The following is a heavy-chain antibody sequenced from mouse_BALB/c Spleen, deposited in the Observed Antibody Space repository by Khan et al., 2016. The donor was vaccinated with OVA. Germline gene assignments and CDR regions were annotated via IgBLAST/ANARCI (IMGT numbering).Heavy chain of an antibody. CDR3: VNHGSTSAWFAY. Sequence: QVQLQQSGAELAKPGASVKMSCKASDYTFTTYWTHWVKQRPGQGLEWIGYINPTTDYTDYNQKFKDKATLTADKSSSTAYMQLSSLTSEDTAVYYCVNHGSTSAWFAYWGQGTLVIVSA. CDR2: INPTTDYT. CDR1: DYTFTTYW. V-gene: IGHV1-7*01. J-gene: IGHJ3*01.